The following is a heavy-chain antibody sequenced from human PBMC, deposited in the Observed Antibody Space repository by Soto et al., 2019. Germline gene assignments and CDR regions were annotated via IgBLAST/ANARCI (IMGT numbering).Heavy chain of an antibody. Sequence: EVPLVESGGGLVQPGRSLRLSCAASGFTFDDYAMHWVRQAPGKGLEWVSGISWNSGSIGYADSVKGRFTISRDNAKNSLYLQMNSVRAEDTALYYCAKDTMYRSSFAGAFDIWGQGTMVTVSS. CDR2: ISWNSGSI. D-gene: IGHD6-13*01. CDR1: GFTFDDYA. CDR3: AKDTMYRSSFAGAFDI. V-gene: IGHV3-9*01. J-gene: IGHJ3*02.